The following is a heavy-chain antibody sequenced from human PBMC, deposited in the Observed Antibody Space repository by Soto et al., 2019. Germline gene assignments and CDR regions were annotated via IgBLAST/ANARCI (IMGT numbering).Heavy chain of an antibody. CDR1: GFTFINDW. CDR3: ARGDYFDRRFDF. CDR2: IKQDESEK. J-gene: IGHJ4*02. Sequence: PWGSLRLSCAASGFTFINDWIICFRQAPWKWLEWVATIKQDESEKYYVDSVKGRFTVSRDNAKNSLYLQMNSLRAEDTAVYYCARGDYFDRRFDFWGQGTLVTVSS. D-gene: IGHD3-9*01. V-gene: IGHV3-7*03.